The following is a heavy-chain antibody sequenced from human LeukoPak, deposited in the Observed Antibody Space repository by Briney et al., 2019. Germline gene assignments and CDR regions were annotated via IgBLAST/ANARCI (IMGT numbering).Heavy chain of an antibody. Sequence: SETLSLTCTVSGGSISSYYWSWIRQPPGKGLEWIGYIYYSGSTNYNPSLKSRVTISVDTSKNQFSLKLSSVTAADTAVYYCARSFSSTAHLEYWGQGTLVTVSS. V-gene: IGHV4-59*01. J-gene: IGHJ4*02. CDR1: GGSISSYY. CDR2: IYYSGST. CDR3: ARSFSSTAHLEY. D-gene: IGHD3-3*01.